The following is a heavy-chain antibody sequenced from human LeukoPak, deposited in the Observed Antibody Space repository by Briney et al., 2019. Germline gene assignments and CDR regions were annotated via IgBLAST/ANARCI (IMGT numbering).Heavy chain of an antibody. CDR1: GFTFSSYG. J-gene: IGHJ4*02. CDR3: ASNTGD. CDR2: ISYDGSNR. D-gene: IGHD1-14*01. Sequence: GRSLRLSCAASGFTFSSYGMHWVRQAPGKGLEWVAVISYDGSNRYYADSVKGRFTISRDNSKSTLYLQVDSLRAEDTAVYYCASNTGDWGQGTLVTVSS. V-gene: IGHV3-30*03.